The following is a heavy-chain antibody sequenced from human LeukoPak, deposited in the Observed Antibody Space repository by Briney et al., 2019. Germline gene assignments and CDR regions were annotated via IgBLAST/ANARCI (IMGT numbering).Heavy chain of an antibody. CDR2: IYYSGST. J-gene: IGHJ5*02. CDR1: GGSISSGGYY. V-gene: IGHV4-31*03. Sequence: PSETLSLTCTVSGGSISSGGYYWSWIRQHPGRGLEWIGYIYYSGSTYYNPSLKSRVTISVDTSKNQFSLKLSSVTAADTAVYYCARDVGYCSGGSCYPYNWFDPWGQGTLVTVSS. CDR3: ARDVGYCSGGSCYPYNWFDP. D-gene: IGHD2-15*01.